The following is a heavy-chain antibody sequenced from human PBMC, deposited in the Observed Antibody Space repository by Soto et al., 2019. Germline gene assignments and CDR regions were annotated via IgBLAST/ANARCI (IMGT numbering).Heavy chain of an antibody. D-gene: IGHD3-3*01. V-gene: IGHV4-61*05. J-gene: IGHJ6*02. CDR2: IYYSGST. CDR1: GGSISSSSYY. Sequence: PSETLSLTCTVSGGSISSSSYYWGWIRQPPGKGLEWIGYIYYSGSTNYNPSLKSRVTISVDTSKNQFSLKLSSVTAADTAVYYCARGLYYDFRSGQPEPRMDVWGQGTTVTVSS. CDR3: ARGLYYDFRSGQPEPRMDV.